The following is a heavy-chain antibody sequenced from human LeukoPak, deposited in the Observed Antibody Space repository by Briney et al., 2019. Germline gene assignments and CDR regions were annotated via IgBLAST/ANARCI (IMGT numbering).Heavy chain of an antibody. CDR1: GCTFISSG. J-gene: IGHJ4*02. CDR3: ARSFGIAAAGIDY. Sequence: GGSLRLSCAVSGCTFISSGMHWDRQAPGKGMEWVGFRRYDGSQRYYADALKVRFTVCRDNSTNTLYRQLNSLSAEDAAVYYCARSFGIAAAGIDYWGQGTLVTVSS. D-gene: IGHD6-13*01. CDR2: RRYDGSQR. V-gene: IGHV3-30*02.